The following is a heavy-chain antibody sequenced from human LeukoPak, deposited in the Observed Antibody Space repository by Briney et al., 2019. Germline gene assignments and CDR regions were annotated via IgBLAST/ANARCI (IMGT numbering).Heavy chain of an antibody. D-gene: IGHD3-10*01. J-gene: IGHJ5*02. Sequence: GGSLSLSCAASVFTFDDYAMHWVRQARGKGLEGVSLNSWGGGSTYYADSVKGRFTISRDNSKNSLYLQMNSLRAEDTALYYCVKGSSGSKGGWFDPWGQGTLVSVSS. CDR1: VFTFDDYA. CDR2: NSWGGGST. CDR3: VKGSSGSKGGWFDP. V-gene: IGHV3-43D*04.